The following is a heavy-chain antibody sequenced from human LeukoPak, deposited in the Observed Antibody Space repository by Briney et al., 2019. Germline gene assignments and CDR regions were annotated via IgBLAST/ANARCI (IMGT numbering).Heavy chain of an antibody. CDR2: IYYSGST. J-gene: IGHJ3*02. CDR3: ARDTYCGGDCHAFDI. CDR1: GGSISSGDYY. D-gene: IGHD2-21*02. Sequence: SQTLSLTCTVSGGSISSGDYYWSWIRQPPGKGLEWIGYIYYSGSTYYNPSLKSRVTISVDTSKNQFSLNLSSVTAADTAVYYCARDTYCGGDCHAFDIWGQGTMVTVSS. V-gene: IGHV4-30-4*01.